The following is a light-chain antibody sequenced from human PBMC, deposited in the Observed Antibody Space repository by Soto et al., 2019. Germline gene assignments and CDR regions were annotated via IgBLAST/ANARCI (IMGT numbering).Light chain of an antibody. CDR1: QSVSSSY. Sequence: EIVLTQSPGPLSLSPGERATLSCRASQSVSSSYLAWYQQKPGQAPRLLIFGASSRATGSPDRFSGSGSGTDFTLTISRLEPEDFAVYYWQQYGSSPPSTCGQGTRLEIK. CDR2: GAS. CDR3: QQYGSSPPST. V-gene: IGKV3-20*01. J-gene: IGKJ5*01.